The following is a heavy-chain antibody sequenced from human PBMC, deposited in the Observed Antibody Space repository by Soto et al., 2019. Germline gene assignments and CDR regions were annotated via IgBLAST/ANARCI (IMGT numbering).Heavy chain of an antibody. D-gene: IGHD6-13*01. CDR1: GFTFSSYA. J-gene: IGHJ4*02. V-gene: IGHV3-23*01. Sequence: GGSLRLSCAASGFTFSSYAMSWVRQAPGKGLEWVSAISGSGGSTYYADSVKGRFTISRDNPKNTLYLQMNSLRAEDTAVYYCAKDLIPIAAAGYFDYWGQGTLVTVSS. CDR3: AKDLIPIAAAGYFDY. CDR2: ISGSGGST.